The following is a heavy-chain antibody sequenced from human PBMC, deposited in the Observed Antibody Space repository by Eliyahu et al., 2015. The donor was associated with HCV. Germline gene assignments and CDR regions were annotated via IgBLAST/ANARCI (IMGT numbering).Heavy chain of an antibody. CDR2: THHSGST. J-gene: IGHJ6*02. CDR1: GYSISSGYY. V-gene: IGHV4-38-2*01. D-gene: IGHD1-1*01. Sequence: QVQLQELGPGLVKPSETLSLTCVVSGYSISSGYYWGWXRQPPGKGLEWIGSTHHSGSTDYNQSLKSRVTISVDTSRNQFSLKVNSVTAADTAVYYCARLERSGLPSDDVWGHGTTVTVSS. CDR3: ARLERSGLPSDDV.